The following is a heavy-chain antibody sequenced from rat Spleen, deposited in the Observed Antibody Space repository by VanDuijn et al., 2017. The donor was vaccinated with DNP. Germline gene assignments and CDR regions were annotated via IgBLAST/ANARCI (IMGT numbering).Heavy chain of an antibody. CDR1: GYPITSNY. CDR3: ARWTRYFDY. Sequence: EVQLQESGSGLVKPSQSLSLTCSVTGYPITSNYWGWIRKLPGNKLEWMGYVDGAGSTNYNPSLKSRISITRDTSKNQFFLQVNSVTSEDTATDYCARWTRYFDYWGQGVMVTVSS. D-gene: IGHD1-7*01. J-gene: IGHJ2*01. CDR2: VDGAGST. V-gene: IGHV3-3*01.